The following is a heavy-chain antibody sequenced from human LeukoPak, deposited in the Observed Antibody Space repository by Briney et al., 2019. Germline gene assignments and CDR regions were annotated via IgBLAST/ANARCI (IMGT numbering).Heavy chain of an antibody. CDR1: GGTFSSYA. CDR2: IIPIFGTA. V-gene: IGHV1-69*13. J-gene: IGHJ4*02. D-gene: IGHD2-21*01. CDR3: ARDLRGDRSFDY. Sequence: GASVKVSCKASGGTFSSYAISWVRQAPGQGLEWMGGIIPIFGTANYAQKFQGRVTITEDESTSTAYMELSSLRSEDTAVYYCARDLRGDRSFDYWGQGTLVTVSS.